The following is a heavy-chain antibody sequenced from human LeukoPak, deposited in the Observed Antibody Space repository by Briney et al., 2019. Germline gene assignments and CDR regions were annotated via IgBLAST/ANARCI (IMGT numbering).Heavy chain of an antibody. CDR2: IKQDGSEK. J-gene: IGHJ4*02. Sequence: GGSLRLSCAASGFIFNIYWMNWVRQAPGKGLEWVANIKQDGSEKYYVDSVKGRFTISRDNAKNSLYLQMNSLRAEDTAVYYCARVLRITMIVVEITRDSAFDYWGQGALVTVSS. V-gene: IGHV3-7*01. CDR3: ARVLRITMIVVEITRDSAFDY. D-gene: IGHD3-22*01. CDR1: GFIFNIYW.